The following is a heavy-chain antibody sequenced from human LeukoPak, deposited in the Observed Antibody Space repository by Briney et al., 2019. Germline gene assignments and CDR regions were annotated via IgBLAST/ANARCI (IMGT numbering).Heavy chain of an antibody. CDR1: SDSINSDF. D-gene: IGHD1-20*01. CDR2: ISYSGSA. V-gene: IGHV4-59*01. CDR3: ARAPNWNYFDD. Sequence: PSETLSLTCSVSSDSINSDFWTWIRQPPGKGLEWIGYISYSGSANYNPSLKSRVTMSLDTSKNQFSLNLTSMTAADTAVYFCARAPNWNYFDDWGQGTLVTVSS. J-gene: IGHJ4*02.